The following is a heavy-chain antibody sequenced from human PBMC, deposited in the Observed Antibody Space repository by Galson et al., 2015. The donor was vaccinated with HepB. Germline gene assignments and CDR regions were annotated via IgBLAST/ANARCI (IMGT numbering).Heavy chain of an antibody. V-gene: IGHV3-23*01. Sequence: SLRLSCAASGFTFSSYAMNWVRQAPGKGLEWVSAISGSGAKAYYADSVKGRFTTSRDNSRNTWYLQMNSLSAEDTAVYYCAKVYRLLMGDFDYWGQGTLVTVSA. J-gene: IGHJ4*02. CDR2: ISGSGAKA. D-gene: IGHD2-8*02. CDR1: GFTFSSYA. CDR3: AKVYRLLMGDFDY.